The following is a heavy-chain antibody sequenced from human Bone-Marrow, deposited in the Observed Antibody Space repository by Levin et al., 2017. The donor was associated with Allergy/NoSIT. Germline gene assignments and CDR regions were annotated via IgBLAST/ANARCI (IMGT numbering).Heavy chain of an antibody. Sequence: PGGSLRLSCAASGFTFKDYAMHWVRQAPGKGLEWVSGIFWNSDAIGYADSVRGRFTISRDNAKNSLYLQMNSLRPEDTAFYYCVKDHGHVTAANYYWGQGTLVAVSS. CDR3: VKDHGHVTAANYY. CDR2: IFWNSDAI. D-gene: IGHD1-1*01. J-gene: IGHJ4*02. V-gene: IGHV3-9*01. CDR1: GFTFKDYA.